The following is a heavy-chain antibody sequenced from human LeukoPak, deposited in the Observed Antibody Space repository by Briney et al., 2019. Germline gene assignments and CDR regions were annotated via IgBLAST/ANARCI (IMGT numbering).Heavy chain of an antibody. CDR3: ARGASSGWWY. Sequence: PSETLSLTCAVYGGSFSGYYWSWIRQPPGKGLEWIGEINHSGSTNYNPSLKSRVTISVDTSKNQFSLKLSSVTAADTAMYYCARGASSGWWYWGQGTLVTVSS. CDR1: GGSFSGYY. V-gene: IGHV4-34*01. CDR2: INHSGST. D-gene: IGHD6-19*01. J-gene: IGHJ4*02.